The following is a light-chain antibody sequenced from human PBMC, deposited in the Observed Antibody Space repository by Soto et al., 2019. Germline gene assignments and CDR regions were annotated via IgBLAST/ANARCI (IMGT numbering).Light chain of an antibody. CDR2: LNSDGSH. V-gene: IGLV4-69*01. J-gene: IGLJ2*01. CDR1: SGHSSYA. CDR3: QTWGTGTVV. Sequence: VLTQSPSASASLGASVKVTCTLSSGHSSYAIAWHQQQPEKGPRYLMRLNSDGSHNKGDGIPDRFSGSSSGAERYLTISSLQSEDEADYYCQTWGTGTVVFGGGTKLTVL.